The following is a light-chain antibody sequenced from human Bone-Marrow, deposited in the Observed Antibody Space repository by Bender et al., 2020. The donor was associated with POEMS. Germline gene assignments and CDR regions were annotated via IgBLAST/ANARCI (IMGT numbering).Light chain of an antibody. V-gene: IGLV3-21*04. CDR2: YDS. J-gene: IGLJ2*01. Sequence: SYVLTQSPSVSVAPGETARIPCGGTNIGDKSVHWYQLKPGQAPVLVIYYDSDRPSGIPERFSGSNSGNTATLTISRVEAGDEADYYCQVWDNYYDPVVFGGGTKLTVL. CDR3: QVWDNYYDPVV. CDR1: NIGDKS.